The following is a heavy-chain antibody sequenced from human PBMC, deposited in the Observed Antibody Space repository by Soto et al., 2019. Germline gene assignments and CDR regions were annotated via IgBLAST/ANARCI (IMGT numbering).Heavy chain of an antibody. J-gene: IGHJ4*02. CDR2: INPDGSST. CDR3: ARDNWNSY. CDR1: GFTFGNYW. D-gene: IGHD1-7*01. V-gene: IGHV3-74*01. Sequence: EVQLAESGGGLVQPGGSLRLSCAASGFTFGNYWMHWVRQVPGRGLVWVSRINPDGSSTNYADSVKGRFTMSRDNVKNMVYLEMNSLRAEDTAVYYCARDNWNSYWGQVILVTVSS.